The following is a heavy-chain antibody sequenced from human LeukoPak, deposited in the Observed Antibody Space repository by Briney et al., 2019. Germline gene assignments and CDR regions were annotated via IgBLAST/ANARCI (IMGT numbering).Heavy chain of an antibody. CDR2: IYYSGST. V-gene: IGHV4-61*08. Sequence: PSETLSLTCIVSGGSISSGGYYWSWIRQHPGKGLEWIGYIYYSGSTYYNPSLKSRVTISVDTSKNQLSLSLSSVTAADTAVYYCARQPINYDSWFDPWGQGTLVTVSS. CDR3: ARQPINYDSWFDP. D-gene: IGHD3-3*01. J-gene: IGHJ5*02. CDR1: GGSISSGGYY.